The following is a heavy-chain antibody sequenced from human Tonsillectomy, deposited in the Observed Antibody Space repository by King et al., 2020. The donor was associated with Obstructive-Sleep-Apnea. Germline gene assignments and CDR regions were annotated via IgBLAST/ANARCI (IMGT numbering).Heavy chain of an antibody. D-gene: IGHD3-22*01. V-gene: IGHV4-34*01. CDR1: GGSFSGYY. J-gene: IGHJ4*02. CDR3: ARQYYDSSND. CDR2: INHSGST. Sequence: VQLQQWGAGLLKPSETLSLTCAVYGGSFSGYYWSWIRQPPGKGLEWIGEINHSGSTNYNPSLKSRVTISVDTSKNQFSLKLSSVTAADTAVYYCARQYYDSSNDWGQGTLVTVSS.